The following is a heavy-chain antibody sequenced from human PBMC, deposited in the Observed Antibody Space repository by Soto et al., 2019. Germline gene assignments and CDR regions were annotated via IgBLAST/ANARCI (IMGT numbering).Heavy chain of an antibody. CDR3: AADQRYCISTSCYVGYYYYGMAV. D-gene: IGHD2-2*01. CDR1: GGTFSSYA. J-gene: IGHJ6*02. V-gene: IGHV1-69*13. Sequence: SVKVSCKASGGTFSSYAITWVRQAPGQGLEWMGGIIPIFGTANYAQKFQARVTITADESTSTAYMELSSLRSEDTAVYYCAADQRYCISTSCYVGYYYYGMAVRGQGTTVTVSS. CDR2: IIPIFGTA.